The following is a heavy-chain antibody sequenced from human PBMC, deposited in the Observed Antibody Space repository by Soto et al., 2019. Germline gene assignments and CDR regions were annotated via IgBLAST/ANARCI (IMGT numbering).Heavy chain of an antibody. J-gene: IGHJ4*02. V-gene: IGHV3-23*01. Sequence: PGGSLRLSCAASGFTFSSYAMSWVRQAPGKGLEWVSAISGSGGSTYYADSVKGRFTISRDNSKNTLYLQMNSLRAEDTAVYYCARRIIVATTIPSYFDYWGQGTLVTVS. CDR3: ARRIIVATTIPSYFDY. CDR2: ISGSGGST. CDR1: GFTFSSYA. D-gene: IGHD5-12*01.